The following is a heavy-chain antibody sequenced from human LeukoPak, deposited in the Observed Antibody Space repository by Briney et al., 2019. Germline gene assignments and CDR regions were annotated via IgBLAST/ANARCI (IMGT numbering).Heavy chain of an antibody. D-gene: IGHD4-23*01. V-gene: IGHV3-30*02. J-gene: IGHJ4*02. CDR1: GFIFRRNG. CDR3: AKDPPRGSSPYGGTYFDY. Sequence: GGSLRLSCAASGFIFRRNGMHWVRQAPGKGLEWVAFIRYDGSNKYYADSVKGRFTISRDNSKNTLYLQMNSLRAEDTAVYYCAKDPPRGSSPYGGTYFDYWGQGTLVTVSS. CDR2: IRYDGSNK.